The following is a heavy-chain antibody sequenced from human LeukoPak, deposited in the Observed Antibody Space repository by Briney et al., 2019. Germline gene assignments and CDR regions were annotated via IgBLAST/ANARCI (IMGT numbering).Heavy chain of an antibody. CDR2: IKSNTYGGTT. CDR3: TTQDSFDF. D-gene: IGHD3-22*01. Sequence: GESLRLSCAASGLTFPNAWMSWVRQAPGKGLEWVGRIKSNTYGGTTDYAAPVRGRFFISRDDSKNTLYLQMNSLKTEDTALYYCTTQDSFDFWGPGTMVTVSS. V-gene: IGHV3-15*01. J-gene: IGHJ3*01. CDR1: GLTFPNAW.